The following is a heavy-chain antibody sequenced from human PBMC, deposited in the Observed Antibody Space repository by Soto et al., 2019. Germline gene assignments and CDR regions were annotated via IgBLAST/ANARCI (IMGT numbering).Heavy chain of an antibody. J-gene: IGHJ5*02. Sequence: GGSLKISCAASGFTFSNSAMSWVRQAPGKGLEWVSTISGTGGSTHDADSVKGRFTLSRDNSKNTLFLQMNSLRAEDTAIYYCTKGGYYSWFAPWGQGT. D-gene: IGHD2-15*01. V-gene: IGHV3-23*01. CDR3: TKGGYYSWFAP. CDR2: ISGTGGST. CDR1: GFTFSNSA.